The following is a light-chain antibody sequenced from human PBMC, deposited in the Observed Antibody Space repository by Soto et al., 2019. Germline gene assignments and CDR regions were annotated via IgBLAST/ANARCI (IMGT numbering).Light chain of an antibody. J-gene: IGLJ2*01. CDR1: RSNIGSNT. Sequence: QSVLTQPPSASGTPGQRITISCSGGRSNIGSNTVNWYQQLPGTAPNLLIYSNNQRPSGVPDRFSGSKSGTSASLAISGLQSEDEADYYCAAWDDSLNAVVFGGWTKLTVI. CDR3: AAWDDSLNAVV. V-gene: IGLV1-44*01. CDR2: SNN.